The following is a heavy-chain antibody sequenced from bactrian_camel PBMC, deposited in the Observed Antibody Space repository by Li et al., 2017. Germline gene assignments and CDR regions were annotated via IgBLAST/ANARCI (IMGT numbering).Heavy chain of an antibody. J-gene: IGHJ4*01. D-gene: IGHD2*01. Sequence: VQLVESGGGLVQPGGSLRLSCAASGFTFSSSDMSWGRQIPGKGLEWVSSIIPTGKSTYYADSVKGRFTISRDNAENTLYLRLNALKTEDTGIYYCAREDRLHYDYWGQIWFVQGLPGPGDPGHRL. CDR3: AREDRLHYDYWGQIWFVQGL. V-gene: IGHV3S40*01. CDR2: IIPTGKST. CDR1: GFTFSSSD.